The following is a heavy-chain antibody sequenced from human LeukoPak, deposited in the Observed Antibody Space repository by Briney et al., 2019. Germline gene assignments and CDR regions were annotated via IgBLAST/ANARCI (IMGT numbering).Heavy chain of an antibody. CDR1: GFTFSSYN. V-gene: IGHV3-21*01. D-gene: IGHD1-26*01. Sequence: GGSLRLSCAASGFTFSSYNMNWVRQAPGKGLEWVSSISTNRTYIYYAGSVKGRFTIFRDNAKNSLSLQMNSLRAEDTAVYYCARGPRSDWYFDLWGRGTLVTVSS. CDR2: ISTNRTYI. CDR3: ARGPRSDWYFDL. J-gene: IGHJ2*01.